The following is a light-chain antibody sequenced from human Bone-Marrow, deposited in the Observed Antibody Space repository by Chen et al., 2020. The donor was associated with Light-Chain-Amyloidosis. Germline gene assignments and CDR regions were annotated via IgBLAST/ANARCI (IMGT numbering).Light chain of an antibody. J-gene: IGKJ4*01. CDR1: QSISSY. Sequence: DIQMTQSPSSLSASVADRVTITCRASQSISSYLNWYQQKPGKAPKLLIYAASSLQSGVPSRFSGSGSGTDFTLTISSLQPEDFATYYCQQSYSTPHQLTFGGGTKVEIK. CDR3: QQSYSTPHQLT. V-gene: IGKV1-39*01. CDR2: AAS.